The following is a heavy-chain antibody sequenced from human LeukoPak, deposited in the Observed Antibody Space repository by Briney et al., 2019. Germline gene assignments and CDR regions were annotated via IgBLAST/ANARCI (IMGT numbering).Heavy chain of an antibody. CDR3: ARGRSTVTTGTHFDY. Sequence: GESLKISCQGSGYSFTSYWIGWVRQMPGKGLEWMGIIYPGDSDTRYSPSFQGQVTISADKSISTAYLQWSSLKASDTAMYYCARGRSTVTTGTHFDYWGQGTLVTVSS. J-gene: IGHJ4*02. D-gene: IGHD4-17*01. V-gene: IGHV5-51*01. CDR2: IYPGDSDT. CDR1: GYSFTSYW.